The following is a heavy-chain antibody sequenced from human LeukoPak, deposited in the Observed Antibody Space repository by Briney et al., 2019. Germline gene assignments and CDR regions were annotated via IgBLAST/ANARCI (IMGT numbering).Heavy chain of an antibody. V-gene: IGHV3-30*03. CDR1: EFTFSTYG. CDR2: ISYGGGKK. CDR3: ERDPFPVSASSPAY. J-gene: IGHJ4*02. Sequence: PGGSLRLSCAASEFTFSTYGMHWVRQAPGKGLEGVAHISYGGGKKYYADSVKGRFTISRDNSKNTLFLQMNTLRGEDTGVYYFERDPFPVSASSPAYWGQGTLVTVSS. D-gene: IGHD1-26*01.